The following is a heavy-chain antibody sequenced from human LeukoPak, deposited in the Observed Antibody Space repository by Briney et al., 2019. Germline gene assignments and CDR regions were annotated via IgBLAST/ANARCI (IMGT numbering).Heavy chain of an antibody. CDR3: AREAGYYDSSGYPDY. J-gene: IGHJ4*02. Sequence: GASVKVSCKASGYTFTSYYMHWVRQAPGQGLEWMGIINPSGGSTSYAQKFQGRVTMTRDTSTSTVYMELSSLRSEDTAVYYCAREAGYYDSSGYPDYWGQGTLVTVSS. D-gene: IGHD3-22*01. CDR1: GYTFTSYY. CDR2: INPSGGST. V-gene: IGHV1-46*01.